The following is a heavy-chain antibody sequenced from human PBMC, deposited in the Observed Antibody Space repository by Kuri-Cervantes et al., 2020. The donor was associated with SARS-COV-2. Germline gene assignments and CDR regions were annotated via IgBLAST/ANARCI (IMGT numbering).Heavy chain of an antibody. CDR1: GYTFTSYY. V-gene: IGHV1-46*01. J-gene: IGHJ3*02. CDR2: INPSGGST. D-gene: IGHD3-3*01. Sequence: ASVKVSCKASGYTFTSYYMHWVRQAPGQGLEWMGIINPSGGSTSYAQKFQGRVTMTRDTSTSTVYMELSSLRSEDTAVYYCAREVGTYYDFWSGDWAFDIWGQGTMVTVSS. CDR3: AREVGTYYDFWSGDWAFDI.